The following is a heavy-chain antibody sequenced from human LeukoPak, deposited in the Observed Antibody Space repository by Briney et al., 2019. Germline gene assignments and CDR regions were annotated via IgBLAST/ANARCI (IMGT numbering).Heavy chain of an antibody. CDR2: IGTAGDT. CDR1: GFTFSYYD. D-gene: IGHD3-10*01. V-gene: IGHV3-13*01. CDR3: ARGGGFGDGSGSYPINFDY. Sequence: PGGSLRLSCAASGFTFSYYDMHWVRQATGKGLEWVSAIGTAGDTYYPGSVKGRFTISRENAKNSLYLQMNSLRAGDTAVYYCARGGGFGDGSGSYPINFDYWGQGTLVTVSS. J-gene: IGHJ4*02.